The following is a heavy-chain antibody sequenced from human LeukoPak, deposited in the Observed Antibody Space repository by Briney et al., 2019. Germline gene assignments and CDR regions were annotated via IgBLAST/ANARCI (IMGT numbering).Heavy chain of an antibody. CDR1: GFTFSSYD. V-gene: IGHV3-23*01. CDR2: ISGSGTGT. D-gene: IGHD5-12*01. Sequence: GGSLRLSCAASGFTFSSYDMSWVRRAPGKGLEWVSVISGSGTGTYYADSVKGRFTVTRDNSKNTLYLQMNSLRAEDTAVYYCAKGRYSGRRPFDYWGQGTLVTVSS. CDR3: AKGRYSGRRPFDY. J-gene: IGHJ4*02.